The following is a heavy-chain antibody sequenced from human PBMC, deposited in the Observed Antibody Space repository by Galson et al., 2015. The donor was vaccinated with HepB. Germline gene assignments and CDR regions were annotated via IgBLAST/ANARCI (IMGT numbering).Heavy chain of an antibody. CDR2: ISSSSSYT. V-gene: IGHV3-21*05. CDR1: GFTFSSYS. Sequence: SLRLSCAASGFTFSSYSMNWVRQAPGKGLEWVSYISSSSSYTNYADSVKGRFTISRDNAKNSLYLQMNSLRAEDTAVYYCARVPLDSSGYYLSEFDYWGQGTLVTVSS. J-gene: IGHJ4*02. D-gene: IGHD3-22*01. CDR3: ARVPLDSSGYYLSEFDY.